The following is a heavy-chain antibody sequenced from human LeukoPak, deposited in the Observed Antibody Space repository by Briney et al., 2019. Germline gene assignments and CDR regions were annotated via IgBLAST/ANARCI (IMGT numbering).Heavy chain of an antibody. CDR1: GFTFTSSA. Sequence: SVKVSCKASGFTFTSSAVQWVRQARGQRLEWIGWIVVGSGNTNYAQKFQGRVTITADESTSTAYMELSSLRSEDTAMYYCARDPVVGDYGGNFYYYYGMDVWGQGTTVTVSS. CDR3: ARDPVVGDYGGNFYYYYGMDV. D-gene: IGHD4-23*01. CDR2: IVVGSGNT. J-gene: IGHJ6*02. V-gene: IGHV1-58*01.